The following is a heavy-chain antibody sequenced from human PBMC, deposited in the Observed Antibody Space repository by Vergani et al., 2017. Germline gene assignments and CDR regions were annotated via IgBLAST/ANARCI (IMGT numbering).Heavy chain of an antibody. CDR3: TTDLYYGSGSYYMSDD. Sequence: EVQLVESGGGLVKPGGSLRLSCAASGFTFSNAWMSWVRQAPGKGLEWVGRIKSKTDGGTTDYAAPVKGRFTISRDDSKNTLYLQMNSLKTEDTAVYYWTTDLYYGSGSYYMSDDWGQGTRVTVSS. D-gene: IGHD3-10*01. V-gene: IGHV3-15*01. CDR2: IKSKTDGGTT. J-gene: IGHJ4*02. CDR1: GFTFSNAW.